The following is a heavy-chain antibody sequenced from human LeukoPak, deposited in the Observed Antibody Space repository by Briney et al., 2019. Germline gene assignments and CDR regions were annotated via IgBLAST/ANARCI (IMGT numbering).Heavy chain of an antibody. Sequence: PGGSLRLSCAASGFTVSNNYMSWVRQAPGKGLEWVSVIYRGGSTYYADSVKGRFTISRDNSKNTLYFQMSSLRAEDTAVYYCAGARGDCRGGSCSNEYWGRGTLVTVSS. V-gene: IGHV3-66*01. D-gene: IGHD2-15*01. J-gene: IGHJ4*02. CDR3: AGARGDCRGGSCSNEY. CDR1: GFTVSNNY. CDR2: IYRGGST.